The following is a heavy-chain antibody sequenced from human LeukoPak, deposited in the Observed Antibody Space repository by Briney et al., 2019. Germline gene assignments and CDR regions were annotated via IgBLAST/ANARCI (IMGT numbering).Heavy chain of an antibody. Sequence: SETLSLTCTVSGGSISNYYWTWIRQPAGRGLEWIGRIYDNGDTNYNPSLKSRVSMSVDTSKNQFSLRLTSVTAADTAVYFCARATLDMFLNEAYHFDFWGQGTLVTVSS. D-gene: IGHD2/OR15-2a*01. J-gene: IGHJ4*02. CDR2: IYDNGDT. CDR3: ARATLDMFLNEAYHFDF. V-gene: IGHV4-4*07. CDR1: GGSISNYY.